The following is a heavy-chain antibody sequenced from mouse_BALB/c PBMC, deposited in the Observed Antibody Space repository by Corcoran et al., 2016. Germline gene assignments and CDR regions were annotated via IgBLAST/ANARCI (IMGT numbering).Heavy chain of an antibody. CDR3: ARWDWYFDV. Sequence: EVQRQQAGAELVKPRASVQLSCTASGFNIKDSYMHWVKQRHEQGLAGIGRIDPANGNTKYDPKFQGKATITVDTSSNTAYLQLSSLTSEDTAVYYGARWDWYFDVWGAGTTVTVS. CDR2: IDPANGNT. J-gene: IGHJ1*01. CDR1: GFNIKDSY. V-gene: IGHV14-3*02.